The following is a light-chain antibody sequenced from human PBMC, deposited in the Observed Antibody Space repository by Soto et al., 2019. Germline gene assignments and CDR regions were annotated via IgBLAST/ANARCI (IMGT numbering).Light chain of an antibody. CDR1: QGISSY. J-gene: IGKJ1*01. CDR3: QQYYSYPQT. Sequence: AIRMTQSPSSFSASTGDRVTITCRASQGISSYLAWYQQKPGKAPKLLIYAASPLQSGVPSRFSGSGSGTDFTLTISCLQSEDFATYYCQQYYSYPQTFGQGTKVDIK. V-gene: IGKV1-8*01. CDR2: AAS.